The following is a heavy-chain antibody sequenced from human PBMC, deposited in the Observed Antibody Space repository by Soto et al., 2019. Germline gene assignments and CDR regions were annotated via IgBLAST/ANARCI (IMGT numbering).Heavy chain of an antibody. Sequence: SETLSLTCAVSGGSISSSNWWSWVRQPPGKGLEWIGEIYHSGSTNYNPSLKSRVTISVDKSENQFSLKLSSVTAADTAVYYCARADRGQQLVLDAFDIWGQGTMVTVSS. CDR3: ARADRGQQLVLDAFDI. D-gene: IGHD6-13*01. CDR2: IYHSGST. V-gene: IGHV4-4*02. CDR1: GGSISSSNW. J-gene: IGHJ3*02.